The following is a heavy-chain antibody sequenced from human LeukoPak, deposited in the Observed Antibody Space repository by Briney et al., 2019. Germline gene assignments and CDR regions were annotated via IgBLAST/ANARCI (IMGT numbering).Heavy chain of an antibody. D-gene: IGHD3-22*01. CDR3: ASSLMVIRSGDAFDI. V-gene: IGHV4-61*01. CDR1: GYSISSGYY. Sequence: SETLSLTCTVSGYSISSGYYWSWIRQPPGKGLEWIGYIYYSGSTNYNPSLKSRVTISVDTSKNQFSLKLSSVTAADTAVYYCASSLMVIRSGDAFDIWGQGTMATVSS. CDR2: IYYSGST. J-gene: IGHJ3*02.